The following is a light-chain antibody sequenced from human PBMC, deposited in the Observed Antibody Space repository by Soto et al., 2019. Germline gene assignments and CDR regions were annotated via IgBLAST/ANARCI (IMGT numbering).Light chain of an antibody. CDR3: QHYNNWPPWT. CDR1: QTVSSN. J-gene: IGKJ1*01. V-gene: IGKV3-15*01. Sequence: EIVMTQSPATLSVSPGERATLSCRASQTVSSNLAWYQQKPGQAPRLLIYGASTRATGIPARFSGSGSGTEFTLIISSLQSEDFAVYYCQHYNNWPPWTFGRGTKVDIK. CDR2: GAS.